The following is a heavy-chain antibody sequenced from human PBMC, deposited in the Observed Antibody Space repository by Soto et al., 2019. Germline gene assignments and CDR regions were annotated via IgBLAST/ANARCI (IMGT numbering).Heavy chain of an antibody. V-gene: IGHV3-9*01. CDR3: VRDDAFDL. J-gene: IGHJ3*01. Sequence: EVQLVESGGGLVQPGRSLRLSCAASGFTFDAYPMHWVRQAPGKGLEWVAGLAWDGGSIEYVDSVEGRFTISRDNAKNSLYLQMSNLRDEDTALYYCVRDDAFDLWGQGTEVTVSS. CDR2: LAWDGGSI. CDR1: GFTFDAYP.